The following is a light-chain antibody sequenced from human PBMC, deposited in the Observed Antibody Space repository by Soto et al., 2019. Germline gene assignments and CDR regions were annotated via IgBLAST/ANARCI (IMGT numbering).Light chain of an antibody. CDR1: QNINFY. J-gene: IGKJ1*01. CDR3: QQYNSYS. CDR2: AAS. V-gene: IGKV1-16*01. Sequence: DIQMTQSPSSLSASVGDRVTITCRASQNINFYLNWFQQKPGKAPKVLIYAASSLQVGVPSRFSGSGSGTEFTLTISSLQPDDFATYYCQQYNSYSFGQGTKVDIK.